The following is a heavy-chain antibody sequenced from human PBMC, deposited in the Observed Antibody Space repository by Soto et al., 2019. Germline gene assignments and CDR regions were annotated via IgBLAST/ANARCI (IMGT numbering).Heavy chain of an antibody. V-gene: IGHV1-18*01. J-gene: IGHJ6*02. D-gene: IGHD3-22*01. CDR3: ARGYDSSAYFYPLGDGMDV. CDR2: ISGRSGNS. Sequence: QVQLVQSGTEVKKPGASVKVSCKTSGYSFANQAINWVRQAPGQGLEWVGWISGRSGNSNYAETVRGRVTMTTDTSTRTAYLAVRALTPDHTAVYYWARGYDSSAYFYPLGDGMDVWGQGTTVTVSS. CDR1: GYSFANQA.